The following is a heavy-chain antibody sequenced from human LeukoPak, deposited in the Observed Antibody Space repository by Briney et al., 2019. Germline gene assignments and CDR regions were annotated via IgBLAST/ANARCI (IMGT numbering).Heavy chain of an antibody. D-gene: IGHD4-17*01. CDR3: ARDATVTSGNWFDP. J-gene: IGHJ5*02. Sequence: ASVKVSCKASGYTFTSYGISWVRQAPGQGLEWMGWISAYNGNTNYAQKLQGRVTMTTDTSTSTAYMELRSLRSEDTAVYYCARDATVTSGNWFDPWGQGTLVTVSS. V-gene: IGHV1-18*01. CDR2: ISAYNGNT. CDR1: GYTFTSYG.